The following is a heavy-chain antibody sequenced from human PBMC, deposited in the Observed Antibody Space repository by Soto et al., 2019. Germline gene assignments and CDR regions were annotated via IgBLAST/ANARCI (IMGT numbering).Heavy chain of an antibody. Sequence: SETLSLTCNVSGGSISNYYWTWVRQSPEKGLEWIGYMYYNGNINYNPPLKSRVTISIDTSKNQFSLTLKSVTAADTAVYYCASGGNWFDPWGQGVLVTVSS. CDR1: GGSISNYY. D-gene: IGHD3-16*01. J-gene: IGHJ5*02. CDR3: ASGGNWFDP. CDR2: MYYNGNI. V-gene: IGHV4-59*01.